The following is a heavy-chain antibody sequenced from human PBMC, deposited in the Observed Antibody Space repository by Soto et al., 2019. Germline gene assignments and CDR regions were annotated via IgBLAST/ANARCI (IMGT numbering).Heavy chain of an antibody. D-gene: IGHD5-18*01. CDR2: IYYSGST. CDR1: GGSISSYY. CDR3: ARDGLRYSYGNYYYYGMDV. J-gene: IGHJ6*02. V-gene: IGHV4-59*01. Sequence: SETLSLTCTVSGGSISSYYWSWIRQPPGKGLEWIGYIYYSGSTNYNPSLKSRVTISVDTSKNQFSLKLSSVTAADTAVYYCARDGLRYSYGNYYYYGMDVWGQETTVTVSS.